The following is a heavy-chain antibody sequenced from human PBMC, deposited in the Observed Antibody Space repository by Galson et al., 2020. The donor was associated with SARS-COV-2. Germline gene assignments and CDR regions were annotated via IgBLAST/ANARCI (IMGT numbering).Heavy chain of an antibody. J-gene: IGHJ5*02. D-gene: IGHD6-19*01. V-gene: IGHV1-24*01. Sequence: ASVKVSCKVSGYTLTELSMHWVRQAPGKGLEWMGGFDPEDGETIYAQKFQGRVTMTEDTSTDTAYMELSSLRSEDTAVYYCATGPAVAGTNWFDPGAREPWSPSPQ. CDR1: GYTLTELS. CDR2: FDPEDGET. CDR3: ATGPAVAGTNWFDP.